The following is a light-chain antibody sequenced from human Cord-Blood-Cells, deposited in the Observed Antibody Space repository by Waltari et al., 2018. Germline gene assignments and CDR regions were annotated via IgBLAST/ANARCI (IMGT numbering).Light chain of an antibody. J-gene: IGLJ2*01. CDR1: SSDVGSYNL. V-gene: IGLV2-23*01. CDR3: CSYAGSSTVV. CDR2: EGS. Sequence: QSALTQPASVSGSPGQSITLPCTGTSSDVGSYNLVSWYQQHPGKAPKLMIYEGSKRPSGVSNRFSGSKSGNTASLTISGLRAEDEADYYCCSYAGSSTVVFGGGTKLTVL.